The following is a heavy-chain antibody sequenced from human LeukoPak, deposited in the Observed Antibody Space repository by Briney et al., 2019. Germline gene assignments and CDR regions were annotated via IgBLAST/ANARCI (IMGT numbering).Heavy chain of an antibody. CDR1: GFTFKNYA. J-gene: IGHJ4*02. D-gene: IGHD2-15*01. V-gene: IGHV3-64*04. CDR3: ARGGGSFYNY. Sequence: GGSLRLSCSASGFTFKNYAMHWVRQAPGKGLEYVSAISYNGDSTYYADSVKGRFTISRDNAKNSLYLQMNSLRAEDTAVYYCARGGGSFYNYWGQGTLVTVSS. CDR2: ISYNGDST.